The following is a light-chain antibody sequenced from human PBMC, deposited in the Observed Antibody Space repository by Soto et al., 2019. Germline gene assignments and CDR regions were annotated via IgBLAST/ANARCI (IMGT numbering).Light chain of an antibody. Sequence: EIVLTQSTGTLSLSPGERATLSCRASQSVSSHLAWYQQRPGQAPRLLIYGASSRATGIPDRFSGSGSGTDFTLTISRLEPEDFALDYCQQYVNSPPLTFGGGTKVEIK. CDR2: GAS. CDR1: QSVSSH. V-gene: IGKV3-20*01. J-gene: IGKJ4*01. CDR3: QQYVNSPPLT.